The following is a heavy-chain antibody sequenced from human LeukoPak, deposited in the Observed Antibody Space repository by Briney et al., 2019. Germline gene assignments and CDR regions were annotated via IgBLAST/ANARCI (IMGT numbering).Heavy chain of an antibody. CDR3: EQDMGPYDSIWGPFDF. J-gene: IGHJ4*02. CDR1: GFTFSNSA. D-gene: IGHD3-16*01. CDR2: IGGDETSP. Sequence: GGSLRLSCAASGFTFSNSAMTWVRQAPGKGLEYVSSIGGDETSPYYADSVKGRFTISRDNSKNTLYLQMSSLTTDDTALYYCEQDMGPYDSIWGPFDFWGQGTLVTVSS. V-gene: IGHV3-64D*06.